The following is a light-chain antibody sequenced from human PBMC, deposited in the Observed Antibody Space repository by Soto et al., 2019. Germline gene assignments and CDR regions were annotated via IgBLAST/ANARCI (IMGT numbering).Light chain of an antibody. J-gene: IGKJ4*01. V-gene: IGKV1-8*01. Sequence: AIRVTQSPSSFSASTGDRVSVTCRASQDINSRLAWYQQKPGKAPKLLIYGASTLQSGVPSRFSGSYSGTSFSLTITSLPTEEFATYYWQQYHDAPVTFGGGTKVEIK. CDR3: QQYHDAPVT. CDR2: GAS. CDR1: QDINSR.